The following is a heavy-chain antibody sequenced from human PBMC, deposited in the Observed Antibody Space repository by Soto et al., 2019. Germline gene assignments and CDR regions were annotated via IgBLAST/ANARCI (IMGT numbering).Heavy chain of an antibody. J-gene: IGHJ4*02. CDR1: GGSISSSSYY. Sequence: SETLSLTCTVSGGSISSSSYYWGWIRQPPGKGLEWIGSIYYSGSTYYNPSLKSRVTISVDTSKNQFSLKLSSVTAADTAVYYCARHAVGKYYFDYWGQGTLVTVSS. V-gene: IGHV4-39*01. CDR2: IYYSGST. CDR3: ARHAVGKYYFDY.